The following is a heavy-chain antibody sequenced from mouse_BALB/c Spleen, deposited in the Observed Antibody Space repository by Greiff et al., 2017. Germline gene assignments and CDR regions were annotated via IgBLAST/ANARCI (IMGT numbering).Heavy chain of an antibody. V-gene: IGHV5-17*02. CDR2: ISSGSSTI. D-gene: IGHD1-1*01. J-gene: IGHJ1*01. Sequence: EVKLEESGGGLVQPGGSRKLSCAASGFTFSSFGMHWVRQAPEKGLEWVAYISSGSSTIYYADTVKGRFTISRDNPKNTLFLQMTSLRSEDTAMYYCARSGHYYGSDWYFDVWGAGTTVTVSS. CDR3: ARSGHYYGSDWYFDV. CDR1: GFTFSSFG.